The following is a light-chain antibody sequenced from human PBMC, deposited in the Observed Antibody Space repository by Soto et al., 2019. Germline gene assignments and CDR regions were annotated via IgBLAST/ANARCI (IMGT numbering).Light chain of an antibody. CDR2: DAS. V-gene: IGKV1-5*01. Sequence: QSPSTLSASVGDRVTITCRASQSISSWLAWYQQKPGKAPKLLIYDASSLESGVPSRFSGSGSGTEFTLTISSLQPDDFATYYCQQYNSYSWTFGQGTKV. CDR1: QSISSW. J-gene: IGKJ1*01. CDR3: QQYNSYSWT.